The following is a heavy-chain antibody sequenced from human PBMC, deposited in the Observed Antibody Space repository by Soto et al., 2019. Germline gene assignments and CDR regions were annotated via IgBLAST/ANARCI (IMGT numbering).Heavy chain of an antibody. CDR2: IYYSGST. V-gene: IGHV4-59*08. Sequence: SETLSLTCTVSGGPISSYYWSWIRQPPGKGLEWIGYIYYSGSTNYNPSLKSRVTISVDTSKNQFSLKLSSVTAADTAVYYCARNPLGRWFDPWGQGTLVTVSS. CDR3: ARNPLGRWFDP. CDR1: GGPISSYY. J-gene: IGHJ5*02.